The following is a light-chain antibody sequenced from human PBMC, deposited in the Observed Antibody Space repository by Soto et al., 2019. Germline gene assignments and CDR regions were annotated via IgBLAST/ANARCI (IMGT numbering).Light chain of an antibody. CDR2: GAS. CDR1: QTVSSNY. Sequence: EVVLTQSPGTLSLSPGERATLSCRASQTVSSNYLAWYQQKPGQAARLLIYGASSRATGIPDRFSGSGSGTDFTLTISRLEPEDFEVYYCQQFGSSPWTFGQGTKVDIK. V-gene: IGKV3-20*01. CDR3: QQFGSSPWT. J-gene: IGKJ1*01.